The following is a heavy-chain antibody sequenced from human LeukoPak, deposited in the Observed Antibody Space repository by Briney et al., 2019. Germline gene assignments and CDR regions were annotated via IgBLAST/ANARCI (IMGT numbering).Heavy chain of an antibody. CDR3: AYATYYYDSSGYLPDY. D-gene: IGHD3-22*01. CDR2: ISGSGGST. J-gene: IGHJ4*02. Sequence: GGSLRLSCAASGFTFSSYGMSWVRQAPGKGLEWVSAISGSGGSTYYADSVKGRFTISRDNSKNTLYLQMNSLRAEDTAVYYCAYATYYYDSSGYLPDYWGQGTLVTVSS. V-gene: IGHV3-23*01. CDR1: GFTFSSYG.